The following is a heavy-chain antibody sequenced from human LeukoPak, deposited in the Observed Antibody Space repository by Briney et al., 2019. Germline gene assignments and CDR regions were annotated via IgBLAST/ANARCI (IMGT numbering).Heavy chain of an antibody. V-gene: IGHV1-2*06. CDR1: GYTFTGYY. CDR2: INPSSGGT. D-gene: IGHD3-10*01. Sequence: VASVTVSCTASGYTFTGYYLHWLRQAPGQGLEWMGRINPSSGGTNYAQKFQVRVTMTRDTSINTAYMALSSLRSDDTAVYYCARGPSGSDYWGQGTLVTVSS. CDR3: ARGPSGSDY. J-gene: IGHJ4*02.